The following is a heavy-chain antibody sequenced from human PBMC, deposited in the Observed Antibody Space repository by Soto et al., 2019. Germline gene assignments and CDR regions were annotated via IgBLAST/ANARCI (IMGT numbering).Heavy chain of an antibody. D-gene: IGHD6-19*01. V-gene: IGHV3-9*01. CDR3: AKGSPTLYSSGWYYFDY. J-gene: IGHJ4*02. CDR1: GFTFDDYA. CDR2: ISWNSGSI. Sequence: EVQLVESGGGLVQPGRSLRLSCAASGFTFDDYAMHWVRQAPGKGLEWVSGISWNSGSIGYADSVKGRFTISRDNAKNSLYLQMNSLRAEDTALYYCAKGSPTLYSSGWYYFDYWGQGTLVTVSS.